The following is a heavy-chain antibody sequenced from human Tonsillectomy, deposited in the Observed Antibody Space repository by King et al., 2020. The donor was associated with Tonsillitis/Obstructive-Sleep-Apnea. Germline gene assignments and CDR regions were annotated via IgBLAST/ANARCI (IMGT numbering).Heavy chain of an antibody. V-gene: IGHV3-15*01. D-gene: IGHD3-22*01. J-gene: IGHJ4*02. CDR2: MKSNTDGGTT. CDR1: GFTFSNAW. CDR3: ATYRYHYDTSGVDY. Sequence: DVQLVESGGGLVKPGGSLRLSCAASGFTFSNAWMSWVRQAPGKGLEGVGRMKSNTDGGTTDYFATVKGRFTISRDDSENTLYLQMKSLKTEDTAVYFCATYRYHYDTSGVDYWGQGTLVTVSS.